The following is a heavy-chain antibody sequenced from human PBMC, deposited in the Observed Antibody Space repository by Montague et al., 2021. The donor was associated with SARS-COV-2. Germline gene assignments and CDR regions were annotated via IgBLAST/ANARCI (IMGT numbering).Heavy chain of an antibody. CDR1: GGSISSYY. Sequence: SETLSLTCTVSGGSISSYYWGWIRQPPGKGLEWIGYIYYSGSTNYNPSLKSRVTISVDTSKNQFSLKLSSVTAADTAVYYCARVFPRWLQFDPYFDYWGQGTLVTVSS. D-gene: IGHD5-24*01. V-gene: IGHV4-59*01. CDR2: IYYSGST. CDR3: ARVFPRWLQFDPYFDY. J-gene: IGHJ4*02.